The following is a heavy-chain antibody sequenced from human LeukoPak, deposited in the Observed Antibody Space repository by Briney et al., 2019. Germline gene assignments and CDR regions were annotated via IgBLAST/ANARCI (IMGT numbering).Heavy chain of an antibody. CDR3: PRGKLELGYYYYYMDV. Sequence: GASVNLSCKCTGYTFTSCGISWGRHGHAQGMEWVWWISAYNGNKKYAQKLQGRVTMTTDTSTSTAYMELRSLRSDDTDVYYCPRGKLELGYYYYYMDVWGKGTTVTVSS. J-gene: IGHJ6*03. CDR2: ISAYNGNK. D-gene: IGHD1-1*01. CDR1: GYTFTSCG. V-gene: IGHV1-18*01.